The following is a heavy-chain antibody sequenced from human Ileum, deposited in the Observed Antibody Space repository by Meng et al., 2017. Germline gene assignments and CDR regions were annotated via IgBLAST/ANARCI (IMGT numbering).Heavy chain of an antibody. V-gene: IGHV4-34*01. CDR3: ARRIRGGSYLG. CDR1: GDSFTDYY. J-gene: IGHJ4*02. CDR2: IHYSGST. Sequence: QLQLMQRGAGRLNPSETLSLTCNVYGDSFTDYYWNWIRQPPGKGLEWIGEIHYSGSTNYNPSLESRVTISEDTSQKQFSLRLSSVTAADTAVYYCARRIRGGSYLGWGQGTLVTVSS. D-gene: IGHD1-26*01.